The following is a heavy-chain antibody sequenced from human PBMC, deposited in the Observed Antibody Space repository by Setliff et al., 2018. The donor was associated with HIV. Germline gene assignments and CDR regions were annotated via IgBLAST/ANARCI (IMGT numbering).Heavy chain of an antibody. Sequence: GESLKISCQVSGYTFSNYWIGWVRQMPGKGLEWMGIIYPSDSDTRYSPAFQGQVTISADKSISTAYLQWSSLKASDTAMYYCARRHGNLAAFDIWGQGTMVTVSS. CDR1: GYTFSNYW. CDR2: IYPSDSDT. J-gene: IGHJ3*02. V-gene: IGHV5-51*01. CDR3: ARRHGNLAAFDI.